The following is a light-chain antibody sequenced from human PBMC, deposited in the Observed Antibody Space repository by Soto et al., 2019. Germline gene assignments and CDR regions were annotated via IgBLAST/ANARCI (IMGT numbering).Light chain of an antibody. J-gene: IGKJ2*01. CDR1: QSLVSSDGNTY. V-gene: IGKV2-30*01. Sequence: DVVMTQSPLSLPATLGQPASISCGSSQSLVSSDGNTYLIWFQQRPGQSPRRLIYKVSNRDSWVPDRFSGSGSGTDFTLRISRVEAEDVGVYYCMQGTHWPYTFGQGTKLEIK. CDR3: MQGTHWPYT. CDR2: KVS.